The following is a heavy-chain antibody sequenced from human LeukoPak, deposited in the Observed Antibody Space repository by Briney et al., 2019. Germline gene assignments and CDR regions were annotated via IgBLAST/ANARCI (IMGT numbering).Heavy chain of an antibody. V-gene: IGHV3-23*01. J-gene: IGHJ4*02. CDR2: ISRSGGST. D-gene: IGHD3-9*01. CDR3: ANLGWEYYDILTGPRFDY. CDR1: GFTFSSYA. Sequence: PGGSLRLSCAASGFTFSSYAMSWVRQAPGKGLEWVSDISRSGGSTYYADSVKGRFTISRDNSKNTLYLQMNSLRAEDTAVYYCANLGWEYYDILTGPRFDYWGQGTLVPVSS.